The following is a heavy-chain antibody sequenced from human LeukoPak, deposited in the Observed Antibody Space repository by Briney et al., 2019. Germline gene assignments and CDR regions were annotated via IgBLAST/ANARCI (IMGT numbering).Heavy chain of an antibody. CDR1: GFTFSSYC. CDR2: IKQDGSDK. J-gene: IGHJ4*02. D-gene: IGHD3-10*01. V-gene: IGHV3-7*01. Sequence: GGSLRLSCGASGFTFSSYCMSWVRQAPGKGLEWVANIKQDGSDKYYVDSEKGRFTISRDNAKNSLYLQMNSLRAEDTAVYYCARVSSSRELLFKYWGQGTLVTVSS. CDR3: ARVSSSRELLFKY.